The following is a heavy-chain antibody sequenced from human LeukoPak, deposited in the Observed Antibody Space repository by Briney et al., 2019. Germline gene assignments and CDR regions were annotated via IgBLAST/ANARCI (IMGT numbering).Heavy chain of an antibody. CDR1: GFTFSSYS. CDR3: ASGYYYDAFDI. CDR2: ISSSSSTI. J-gene: IGHJ3*02. Sequence: GGSLRLSCAASGFTFSSYSMNWVRQAPGKGLEWVSYISSSSSTIYYADSVKGRFTISRDNAKNSLYLQMNSLRAEDTAVYYCASGYYYDAFDIWGQGTMVTVSS. V-gene: IGHV3-48*04. D-gene: IGHD3-10*01.